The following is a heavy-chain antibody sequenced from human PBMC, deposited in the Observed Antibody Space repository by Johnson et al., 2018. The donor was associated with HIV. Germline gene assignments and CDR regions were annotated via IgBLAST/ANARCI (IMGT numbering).Heavy chain of an antibody. D-gene: IGHD6-13*01. CDR1: GFTFSSYG. V-gene: IGHV3-30*02. Sequence: QVQLVESGGGVVQPGGSLRLSCAASGFTFSSYGMHWVRQAPGKGLEWVAFIRYDGSNKYYADSVKGRFTISRDNSKNTLYLQMNSLRSEDTAVYYCARDRGGIAEQSGAFDIWGQGTMVTVSS. J-gene: IGHJ3*02. CDR2: IRYDGSNK. CDR3: ARDRGGIAEQSGAFDI.